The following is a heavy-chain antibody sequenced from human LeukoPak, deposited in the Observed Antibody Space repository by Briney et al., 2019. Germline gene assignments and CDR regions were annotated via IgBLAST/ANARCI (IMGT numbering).Heavy chain of an antibody. D-gene: IGHD6-13*01. CDR1: GGSISTGPYY. CDR2: ISTRGTT. CDR3: ARDLLRGVTGSWFEAFDI. V-gene: IGHV4-61*02. J-gene: IGHJ3*02. Sequence: PSETLSLTCTVSGGSISTGPYYWNWIRQPAGKGLEWIGRISTRGTTLYNPALKSRLTLSIDTSNNQFSLSPNSVTAADAAIYYCARDLLRGVTGSWFEAFDIWGQGTMVTVSS.